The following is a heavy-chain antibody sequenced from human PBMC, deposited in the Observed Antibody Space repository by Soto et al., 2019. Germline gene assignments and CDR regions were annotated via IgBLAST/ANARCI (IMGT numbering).Heavy chain of an antibody. V-gene: IGHV1-8*01. J-gene: IGHJ5*02. CDR1: GYSFSTYD. CDR3: ARPYCDSTSCYTDWFDP. D-gene: IGHD2-2*02. CDR2: VNPKSGNT. Sequence: QVQLVQSGAEVKKPGASVKVSCKASGYSFSTYDINWVRQAAGQGLEWMGWVNPKSGNTDYAQRFRGRVTMTSNTSISTAYMELSALTPEDPAVYYCARPYCDSTSCYTDWFDPWGQGTLVTVSS.